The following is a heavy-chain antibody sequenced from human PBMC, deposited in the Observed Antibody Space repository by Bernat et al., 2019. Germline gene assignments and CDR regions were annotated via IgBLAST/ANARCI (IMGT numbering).Heavy chain of an antibody. D-gene: IGHD1-26*01. CDR2: ISYDGSNK. CDR3: TDLGAFDI. V-gene: IGHV3-30*03. CDR1: GFTFSSYG. J-gene: IGHJ3*02. Sequence: QVQLVESGGGVVQPGRSLRLSCAASGFTFSSYGMHWVRQAPGKGLEWVAVISYDGSNKYYADSVKGRFTISRDNSKNTLYLQMNSLRAEDTAVYYCTDLGAFDICSQGTKVTVS.